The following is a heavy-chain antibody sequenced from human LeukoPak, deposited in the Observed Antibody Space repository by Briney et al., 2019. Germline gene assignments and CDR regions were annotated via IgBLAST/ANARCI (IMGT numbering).Heavy chain of an antibody. CDR3: AKDRAYSSNWYVGDY. CDR2: ISGGGGST. J-gene: IGHJ4*02. CDR1: GFTLSSYA. V-gene: IGHV3-23*01. Sequence: HAGGSLRLSCAASGFTLSSYAMSWVRQAPGKGLEWVAAISGGGGSTYYADSVKGRFSISRDNSKNTLYLQMNSLRAEDTAVYYCAKDRAYSSNWYVGDYWGQGTLVTVSS. D-gene: IGHD6-13*01.